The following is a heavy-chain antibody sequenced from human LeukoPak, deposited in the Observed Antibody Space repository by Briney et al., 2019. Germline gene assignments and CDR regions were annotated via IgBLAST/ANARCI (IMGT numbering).Heavy chain of an antibody. Sequence: PGGSLRLSCAASGFTFGSYWMSWVRQAPGKGLEWVANIKQDGSEKYYVDSVKGRFTISRDNAKNSLYLQMNSLRAEDTAVYYCARAHGVDYWGQGTLVTVSS. CDR3: ARAHGVDY. J-gene: IGHJ4*02. CDR1: GFTFGSYW. CDR2: IKQDGSEK. V-gene: IGHV3-7*01. D-gene: IGHD4-17*01.